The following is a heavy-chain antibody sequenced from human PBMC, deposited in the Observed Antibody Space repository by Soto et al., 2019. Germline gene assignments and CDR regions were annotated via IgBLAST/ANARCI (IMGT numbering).Heavy chain of an antibody. D-gene: IGHD5-18*01. CDR1: GGPISSYY. CDR2: IYYSGST. V-gene: IGHV4-59*01. Sequence: SETLSLTCTVAGGPISSYYWSWIRQPPGKGLEWIGYIYYSGSTNYNPSLKSRVTISVDTSKNQFSLKLSSVTAADTAVYYCARTLYSYGPRFDYWGQGTLVTVS. J-gene: IGHJ4*02. CDR3: ARTLYSYGPRFDY.